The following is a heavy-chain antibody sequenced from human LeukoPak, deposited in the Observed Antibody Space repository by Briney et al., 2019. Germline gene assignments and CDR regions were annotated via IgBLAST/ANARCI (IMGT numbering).Heavy chain of an antibody. CDR3: ARDTMVRGVIFYYYYYGMDV. Sequence: SQTLSLTCAVSGDSVSSNSAAGHSIRQSPSRGLEWLGRTYYRSNSYNDYAVSVKTRITINPDTSKNQFSLQLNSVTPEDTAVYYCARDTMVRGVIFYYYYYGMDVWGRGTTVTVSS. V-gene: IGHV6-1*01. CDR2: TYYRSNSYN. D-gene: IGHD3-10*01. J-gene: IGHJ6*02. CDR1: GDSVSSNSAA.